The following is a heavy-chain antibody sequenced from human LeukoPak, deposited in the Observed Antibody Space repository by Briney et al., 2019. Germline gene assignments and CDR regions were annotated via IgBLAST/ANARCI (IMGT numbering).Heavy chain of an antibody. CDR1: GFTFSSYT. D-gene: IGHD3-16*01. J-gene: IGHJ4*02. V-gene: IGHV3-23*01. Sequence: QSGGSLRLSCAASGFTFSSYTMSWVRQAPGKGLEWVSSITDSGGATYYADSVKGRFTISRDNSKNTLYLQMNSLRAEDTAVYYCTRDSGGNDGGEIDYWGQGTLVTVSS. CDR2: ITDSGGAT. CDR3: TRDSGGNDGGEIDY.